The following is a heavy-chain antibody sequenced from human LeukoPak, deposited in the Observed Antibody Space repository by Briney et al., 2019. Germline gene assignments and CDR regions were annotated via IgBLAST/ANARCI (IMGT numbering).Heavy chain of an antibody. CDR1: GGSISSGGYF. CDR3: ARAQEAAAGGFDY. J-gene: IGHJ4*02. V-gene: IGHV4-30-2*01. CDR2: IYHSGST. Sequence: SQTLSLTCAVSGGSISSGGYFWSWIRQPPGKGLEWIGYIYHSGSTYYNPSLKSRVTISVDRSKNQFSLKLSSVTAADTAVYYCARAQEAAAGGFDYWGQGTLVTVST. D-gene: IGHD6-13*01.